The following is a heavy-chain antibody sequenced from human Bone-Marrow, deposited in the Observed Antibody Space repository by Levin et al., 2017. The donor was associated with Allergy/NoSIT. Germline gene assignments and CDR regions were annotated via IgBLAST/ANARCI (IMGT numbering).Heavy chain of an antibody. Sequence: SQTLSLTCTVSGASITNTYYYWGWIRQPPGQGLEWIGNVYYTGQTYFNPSLSSRLTISVDTAKNQFSLRLSSVTVADTAVYFCARANSGYLPDFVSWGLGTLVTVSS. J-gene: IGHJ4*02. V-gene: IGHV4-39*01. D-gene: IGHD5-12*01. CDR3: ARANSGYLPDFVS. CDR2: VYYTGQT. CDR1: GASITNTYYY.